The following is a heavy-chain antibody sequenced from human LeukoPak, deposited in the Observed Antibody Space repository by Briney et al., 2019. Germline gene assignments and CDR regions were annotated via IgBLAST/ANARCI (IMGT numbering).Heavy chain of an antibody. CDR3: ARRYYYDFWSDAFDI. J-gene: IGHJ3*02. D-gene: IGHD3-3*01. CDR2: IKQDGSEK. CDR1: GFTFSSYW. V-gene: IGHV3-7*01. Sequence: GGSLRLSCAASGFTFSSYWMSWVRQAPGKGLEWVANIKQDGSEKYYVDSVKGRFTISRDNAKNSLYLQMNSLRAEDTAVYYCARRYYYDFWSDAFDIWGQGTMVPVSS.